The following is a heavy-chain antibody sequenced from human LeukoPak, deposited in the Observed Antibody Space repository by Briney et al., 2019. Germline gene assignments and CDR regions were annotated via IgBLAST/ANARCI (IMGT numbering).Heavy chain of an antibody. CDR2: IKQDGSEK. CDR1: GFTFSSYW. V-gene: IGHV3-7*01. J-gene: IGHJ6*03. D-gene: IGHD3-3*01. CDR3: ARLYYDFWSGYPLTSYMDV. Sequence: GGSLRLSCAASGFTFSSYWMSWVRQAPGKGLEWVANIKQDGSEKYYVDSVKGRFTISRDNAKNSLYLQMNSLRAGDTAVYYCARLYYDFWSGYPLTSYMDVWGKGTTVTVSS.